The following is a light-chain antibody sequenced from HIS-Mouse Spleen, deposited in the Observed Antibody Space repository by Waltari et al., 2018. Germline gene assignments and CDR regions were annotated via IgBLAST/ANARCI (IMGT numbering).Light chain of an antibody. Sequence: SYELTQPPSVSVSPGQPARITCPGAALPKKYAYWYQQKPGQAPVLVIYEDSKRPSGIPERFSGSSSGTMATLTISGAQVEDEADYYCYSTDSSGNHRVFGGGTKLTVL. CDR3: YSTDSSGNHRV. V-gene: IGLV3-10*01. CDR2: EDS. J-gene: IGLJ2*01. CDR1: ALPKKY.